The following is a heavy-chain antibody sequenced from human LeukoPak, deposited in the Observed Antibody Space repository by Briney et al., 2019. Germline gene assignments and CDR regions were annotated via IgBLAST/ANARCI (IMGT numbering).Heavy chain of an antibody. D-gene: IGHD2-2*01. CDR3: ARVGTGSTSFDV. V-gene: IGHV3-23*01. CDR1: GFIFSSHG. Sequence: PGGTLRLSCAASGFIFSSHGMNWARQAPGKGLEWVSGISPSGDITYYADSVKGRFTISRDNSKNTLYLQMNSLRAEDTAVYYCARVGTGSTSFDVWGKGTTVTISS. CDR2: ISPSGDIT. J-gene: IGHJ6*04.